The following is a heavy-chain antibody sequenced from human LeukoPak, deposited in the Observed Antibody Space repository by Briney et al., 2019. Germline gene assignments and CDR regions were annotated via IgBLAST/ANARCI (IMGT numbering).Heavy chain of an antibody. J-gene: IGHJ4*02. V-gene: IGHV1-69*05. D-gene: IGHD6-19*01. CDR2: IIPIFGTA. CDR1: GGTFSSYA. CDR3: APEVGIAVAPH. Sequence: SVKVSCKASGGTFSSYAISWVRQAPGQGLEWMGGIIPIFGTANYAQKLQGRVTMTTDTSTSTAYMELRSLRSDDTAVYYCAPEVGIAVAPHGGQGTLVTVSS.